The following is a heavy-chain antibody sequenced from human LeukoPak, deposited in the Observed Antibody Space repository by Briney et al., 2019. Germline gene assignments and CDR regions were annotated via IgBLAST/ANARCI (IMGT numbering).Heavy chain of an antibody. J-gene: IGHJ4*02. Sequence: GRSLRLSCAASGFTFDDYAMHWVRQAPGKGLEWVSGISWNSGSIGYADSVKGRFTISRDNAKNSLYLQMNSLRAEDTALYYCAKGDSSGYYYSYFDYWGQGTLVTVSS. D-gene: IGHD3-22*01. V-gene: IGHV3-9*01. CDR3: AKGDSSGYYYSYFDY. CDR1: GFTFDDYA. CDR2: ISWNSGSI.